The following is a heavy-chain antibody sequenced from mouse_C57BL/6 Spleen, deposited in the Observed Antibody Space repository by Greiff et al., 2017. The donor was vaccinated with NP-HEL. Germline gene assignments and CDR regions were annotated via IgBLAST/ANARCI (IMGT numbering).Heavy chain of an antibody. Sequence: VQLQESGAELARPGASVKLSCKASGYTFTSYGISWVKQRTGQGLEWIGEIYPRSGNTYYNEKFKGQATLTADKSSSTAYMELRSLTSEDSAVYFCARTDDGYLWYFDVWGTGTTVTVSS. D-gene: IGHD2-3*01. CDR3: ARTDDGYLWYFDV. J-gene: IGHJ1*03. V-gene: IGHV1-81*01. CDR2: IYPRSGNT. CDR1: GYTFTSYG.